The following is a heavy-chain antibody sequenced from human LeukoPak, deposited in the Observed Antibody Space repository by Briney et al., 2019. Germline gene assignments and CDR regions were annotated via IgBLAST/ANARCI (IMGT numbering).Heavy chain of an antibody. CDR1: GFTFSSYE. J-gene: IGHJ5*02. CDR3: AKDSGSSSGYESWFDP. D-gene: IGHD5-12*01. CDR2: ISSSGSTI. V-gene: IGHV3-48*03. Sequence: GGSLRLSCAASGFTFSSYEMNWVRQAPGKGLEWVSYISSSGSTIYYADSVKGRFTISRDNAKNSLYLQMNSLRVEDTALYYCAKDSGSSSGYESWFDPWGQGTLVTVSS.